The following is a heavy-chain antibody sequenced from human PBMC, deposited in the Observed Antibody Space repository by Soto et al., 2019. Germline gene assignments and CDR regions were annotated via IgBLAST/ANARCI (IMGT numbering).Heavy chain of an antibody. V-gene: IGHV5-10-1*01. D-gene: IGHD3-22*01. CDR2: IDPSDSYT. CDR1: GYIFTSYW. CDR3: ARKTTYYYDSSGYWAAFDI. J-gene: IGHJ3*02. Sequence: PGESLNISCKCSGYIFTSYWISWVRQMPGKGLEWMGRIDPSDSYTNYSPSFQGHVTISADKSISTAYLQWSSLKASDTAMYYCARKTTYYYDSSGYWAAFDIWGQGTMVTVSS.